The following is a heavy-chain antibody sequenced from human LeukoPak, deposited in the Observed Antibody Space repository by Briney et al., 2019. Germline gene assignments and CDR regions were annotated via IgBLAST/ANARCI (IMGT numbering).Heavy chain of an antibody. CDR3: ARDPNGDYVGAFDFQR. Sequence: PGGSLTLSCSASGFTFSNYALTWVRQAPGKGLEWVSSISGVNTCYTDSVKGRFSISRDNYRSTLYLQMSSLRAEDTAVYYCARDPNGDYVGAFDFQRWGQGTLVTVSS. V-gene: IGHV3-23*01. CDR2: ISGVNT. D-gene: IGHD4-17*01. J-gene: IGHJ1*01. CDR1: GFTFSNYA.